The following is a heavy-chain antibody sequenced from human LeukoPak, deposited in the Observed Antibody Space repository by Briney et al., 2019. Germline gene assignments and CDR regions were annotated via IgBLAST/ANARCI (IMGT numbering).Heavy chain of an antibody. Sequence: SQTLSLTCTVSGGSLSSGDYYWSWIRQPPGKGLEWLGYIYYSGSTYYNPSLKSRVTISVDTSKNQFSLKLSSVTAADTAVYYCARGQRTYNWNYDYWGQGTLVTVSS. CDR2: IYYSGST. V-gene: IGHV4-30-4*08. CDR3: ARGQRTYNWNYDY. J-gene: IGHJ4*02. CDR1: GGSLSSGDYY. D-gene: IGHD1-7*01.